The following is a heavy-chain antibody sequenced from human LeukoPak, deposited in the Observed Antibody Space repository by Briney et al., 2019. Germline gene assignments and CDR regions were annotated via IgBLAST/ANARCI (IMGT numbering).Heavy chain of an antibody. V-gene: IGHV4-31*03. CDR3: ARDSSGTTVTTDGMDV. CDR2: IYYSGST. D-gene: IGHD4-17*01. J-gene: IGHJ6*02. CDR1: GGSISSGGYY. Sequence: SQTLSLTCTVSGGSISSGGYYWSWIRQHPGKGLEWIVYIYYSGSTYYNPSLKSRVTISVDTSKNQFSLKLSSVTAADTAVYYCARDSSGTTVTTDGMDVWGQGTTVTVSS.